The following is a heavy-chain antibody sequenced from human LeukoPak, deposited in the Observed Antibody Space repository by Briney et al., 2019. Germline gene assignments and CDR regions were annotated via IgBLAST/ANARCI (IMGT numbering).Heavy chain of an antibody. D-gene: IGHD4-17*01. CDR2: ISSSSSYI. CDR3: ARDKAYGAGGMDV. J-gene: IGHJ6*04. CDR1: GFTFSSYS. Sequence: GGSLRLSCAASGFTFSSYSMNWVRQAPGKGLEWVSSISSSSSYIYYADSVKGRFTISRDNAKNSLYLQMNRLRAEDTAVYYCARDKAYGAGGMDVWGKGTTVTVSS. V-gene: IGHV3-21*01.